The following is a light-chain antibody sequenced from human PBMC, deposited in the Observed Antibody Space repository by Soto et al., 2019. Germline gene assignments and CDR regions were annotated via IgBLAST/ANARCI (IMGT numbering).Light chain of an antibody. CDR1: QGIGNE. CDR3: LHHYNYTWT. V-gene: IGKV1-17*01. J-gene: IGKJ1*01. CDR2: AAS. Sequence: DIQMTQSPSSLSASIGDRVIITCRASQGIGNELGWYQQKPGKAPKCLIYAASSLRSGVPSRFSGSGSGTEFSLTISSLQPEDLATYYCLHHYNYTWTSGQGTKVDIX.